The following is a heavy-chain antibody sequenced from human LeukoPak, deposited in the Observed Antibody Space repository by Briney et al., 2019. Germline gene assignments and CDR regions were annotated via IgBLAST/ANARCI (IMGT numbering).Heavy chain of an antibody. J-gene: IGHJ4*02. D-gene: IGHD2-15*01. CDR2: ISSRSNYI. CDR1: GFTFSSYW. Sequence: GGSLRLSCAASGFTFSSYWMSWVRQAPGKGLEWVSSISSRSNYIYYADSVKGRFTISRDNAKNSLYLQMNSLRAEDTAVYYCARDYIVVVVAAGFDYWGQGTLVTVSS. V-gene: IGHV3-21*01. CDR3: ARDYIVVVVAAGFDY.